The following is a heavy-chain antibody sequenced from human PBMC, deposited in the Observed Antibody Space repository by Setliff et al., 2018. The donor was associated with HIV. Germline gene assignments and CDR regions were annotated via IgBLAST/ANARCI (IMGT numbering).Heavy chain of an antibody. Sequence: PSETLSLTCTVSGGSMSSYYWSWIRQPPGKGLESIGYIYYTGSTNYNPALKSRVTISVDTSKNLFSLQLSFVTAADTAVYYCARHARFSTGHRAFGYWGQGTLVTVSS. V-gene: IGHV4-59*08. J-gene: IGHJ4*02. CDR1: GGSMSSYY. CDR3: ARHARFSTGHRAFGY. D-gene: IGHD6-25*01. CDR2: IYYTGST.